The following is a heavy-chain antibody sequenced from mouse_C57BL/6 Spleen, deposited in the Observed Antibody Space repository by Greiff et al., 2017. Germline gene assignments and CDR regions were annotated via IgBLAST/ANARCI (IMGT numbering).Heavy chain of an antibody. Sequence: QVHVKQPGAELVKPGASVKLSCKASGYTFTSYWMQWVKQRPGQGLEWIGEIDPSDSYTNYNQKFKGKATLTVDTSSSTAYMQLSSLTSEDSAVYYCARSEYYGSSPYYFDYWGQGTTLTVSS. V-gene: IGHV1-50*01. CDR1: GYTFTSYW. CDR3: ARSEYYGSSPYYFDY. J-gene: IGHJ2*01. CDR2: IDPSDSYT. D-gene: IGHD1-1*01.